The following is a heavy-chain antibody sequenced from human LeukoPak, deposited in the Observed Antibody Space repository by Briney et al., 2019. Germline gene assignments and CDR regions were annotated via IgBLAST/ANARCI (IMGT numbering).Heavy chain of an antibody. CDR1: GFAFSSYA. CDR2: INSDGSST. CDR3: ARGEVYGSGKTDY. J-gene: IGHJ4*02. D-gene: IGHD3-10*01. V-gene: IGHV3-74*01. Sequence: GGSLRLSCAASGFAFSSYAMHWVRQAPGKGLVWVSRINSDGSSTDNADSVKGRFTNSRDNAKNTLYLQMNSLRAEDTAVYYCARGEVYGSGKTDYWGQGTLVTVSS.